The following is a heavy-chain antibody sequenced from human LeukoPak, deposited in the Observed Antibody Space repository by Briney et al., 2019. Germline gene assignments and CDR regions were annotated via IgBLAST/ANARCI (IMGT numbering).Heavy chain of an antibody. D-gene: IGHD5-12*01. CDR2: IWYDGVNK. CDR3: AREGIVATLDY. J-gene: IGHJ4*02. CDR1: GFSFSNYG. Sequence: PGRSLRLSCAASGFSFSNYGMHWVRQAPGKGLEWVAVIWYDGVNKYYADSVKGRFTISRDMPKNTLYLQMNGLRAEDTAVYYCAREGIVATLDYWGQGTLVTVSS. V-gene: IGHV3-33*01.